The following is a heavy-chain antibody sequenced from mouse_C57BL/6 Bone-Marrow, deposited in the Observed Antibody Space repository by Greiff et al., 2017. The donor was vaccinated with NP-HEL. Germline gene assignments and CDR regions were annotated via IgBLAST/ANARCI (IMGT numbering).Heavy chain of an antibody. CDR3: ARDTPLRRGWYFDV. CDR1: GFTFSDYY. D-gene: IGHD1-2*01. V-gene: IGHV5-16*01. Sequence: DVHLVESEGGLVQPGSSMKLSCTASGFTFSDYYMAWVRQVPEKGLEWVANINYDGSSTYYLDSLKSRFIISRDNAKNILYLQMSSLKSEDTATYYCARDTPLRRGWYFDVWGTGTTVTVSS. J-gene: IGHJ1*03. CDR2: INYDGSST.